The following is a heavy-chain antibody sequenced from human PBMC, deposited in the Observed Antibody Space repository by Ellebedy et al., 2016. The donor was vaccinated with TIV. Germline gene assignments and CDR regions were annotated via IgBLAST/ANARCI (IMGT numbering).Heavy chain of an antibody. CDR3: ARDPNSPGDTGYGDY. V-gene: IGHV3-7*03. CDR1: GFTFSTYW. CDR2: MNQVGSEQ. Sequence: PGGSLRLSCAASGFTFSTYWMSWVRQAPGKGLEWVANMNQVGSEQYDVDSVKGRFTISRDNAKRSLYLQMNSLRAEDTAVYYCARDPNSPGDTGYGDYWGQGAVVTVSS. D-gene: IGHD5-12*01. J-gene: IGHJ4*02.